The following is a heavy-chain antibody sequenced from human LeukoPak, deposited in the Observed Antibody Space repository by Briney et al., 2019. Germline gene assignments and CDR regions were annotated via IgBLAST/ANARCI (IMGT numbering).Heavy chain of an antibody. CDR2: VNGINTI. V-gene: IGHV3-69-1*01. CDR1: GFSFSSNW. J-gene: IGHJ2*01. D-gene: IGHD6-6*01. CDR3: ARSREYYFEV. Sequence: PGGSLRLSCTASGFSFSSNWRTWVSQAPGKGLEWISYVNGINTIYYAESVKGRFTISRDNAKNSLYLQMNSLRAEDTALYYCARSREYYFEVWGRGTTVTVSS.